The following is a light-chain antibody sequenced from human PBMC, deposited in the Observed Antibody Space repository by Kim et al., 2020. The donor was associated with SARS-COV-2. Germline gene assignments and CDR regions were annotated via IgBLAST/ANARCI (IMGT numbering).Light chain of an antibody. CDR3: QQYDTTPQT. CDR1: QSVSSTY. CDR2: GAS. V-gene: IGKV3-20*01. Sequence: SPGERAPLSCRASQSVSSTYLVWYQQKPGQSPRLLIYGASTRATGIPDRFSGSGSGTDFTLTISRLEPEDFAVYYCQQYDTTPQTFGQGTKVDIK. J-gene: IGKJ1*01.